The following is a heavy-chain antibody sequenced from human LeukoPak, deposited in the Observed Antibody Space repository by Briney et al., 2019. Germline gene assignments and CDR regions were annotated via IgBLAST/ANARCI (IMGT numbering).Heavy chain of an antibody. CDR2: INSDGSWT. CDR3: VSFYETY. J-gene: IGHJ4*02. CDR1: GNYW. D-gene: IGHD2-2*01. Sequence: GGSLRLSCAASGNYWMHWVRQAPGKGLVWVSHINSDGSWTSYADSVKGRYTISKDNAKNTVYLQMNNLRAEDTAVYYCVSFYETYWGRGTLVTISS. V-gene: IGHV3-74*01.